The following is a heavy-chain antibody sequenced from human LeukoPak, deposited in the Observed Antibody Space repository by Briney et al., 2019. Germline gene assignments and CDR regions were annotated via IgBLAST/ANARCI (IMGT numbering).Heavy chain of an antibody. CDR2: IYSAGNT. D-gene: IGHD3-22*01. V-gene: IGHV3-53*01. CDR1: AFTVSGNY. CDR3: ARGTDSSGYPGDY. Sequence: PGGSLRLSCAASAFTVSGNYMSWVRQAPGKGLEWVSAIYSAGNTYYADSVKGRFTISRDNSKNTLYLQMNSLRAEDTAVYYCARGTDSSGYPGDYWGQGTLVTVSS. J-gene: IGHJ4*02.